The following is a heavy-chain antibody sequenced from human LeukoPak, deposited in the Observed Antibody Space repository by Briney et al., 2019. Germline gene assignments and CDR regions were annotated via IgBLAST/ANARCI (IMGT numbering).Heavy chain of an antibody. CDR1: GFSLNSGGVG. V-gene: IGHV2-5*01. Sequence: SGPTLVKPTQTLTLTCTFSGFSLNSGGVGVGWILQPPGKALQWLSVIYWNDDKRYMPSLQSRLTITKDPSKNQVVLRMMNMDPVDTATYYCAHKRGRLGDFYSWGQGTLVTVSS. CDR3: AHKRGRLGDFYS. D-gene: IGHD3-10*01. CDR2: IYWNDDK. J-gene: IGHJ4*02.